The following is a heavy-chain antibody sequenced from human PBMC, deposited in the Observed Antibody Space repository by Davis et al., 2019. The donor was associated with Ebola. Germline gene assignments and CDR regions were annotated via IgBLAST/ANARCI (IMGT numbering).Heavy chain of an antibody. CDR2: INHSGST. Sequence: PGGSLRLSCAVYGGSFSGYYWSWIRQPPGKGLEWIGEINHSGSTNYNPSLKSRVTISVDTSKNQFSLKLSSVTAADTAVYYCARGYYGDYTWGQGTLVTVSS. J-gene: IGHJ4*02. D-gene: IGHD4-17*01. CDR1: GGSFSGYY. CDR3: ARGYYGDYT. V-gene: IGHV4-34*01.